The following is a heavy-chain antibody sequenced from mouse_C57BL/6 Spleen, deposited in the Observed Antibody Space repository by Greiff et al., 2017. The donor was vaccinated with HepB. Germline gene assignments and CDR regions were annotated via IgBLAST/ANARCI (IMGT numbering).Heavy chain of an antibody. V-gene: IGHV1-15*01. CDR2: IDPETGGT. Sequence: QVQLQQSGAELVRPGASVTLSCKASGYTFTDYEMHWVKQTPVHGLEWIGAIDPETGGTAYNQKFKGKAILTADKSSSTAYMELRSLTSEDSAVYYCTRKGVYDKYFDVWGTGTTVTVSS. D-gene: IGHD2-12*01. CDR1: GYTFTDYE. J-gene: IGHJ1*03. CDR3: TRKGVYDKYFDV.